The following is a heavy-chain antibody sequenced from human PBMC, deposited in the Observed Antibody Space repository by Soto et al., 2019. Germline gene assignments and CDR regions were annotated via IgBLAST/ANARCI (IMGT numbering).Heavy chain of an antibody. D-gene: IGHD6-19*01. Sequence: PGESLKISCNGSGYSFANYCIAWVRQMPGKGLEWMGIFYSGDSDTRYSPSFQGQVVISGDKSINTAYLQWTSLKASDTAMYYCARGSSGFYDYWGQGTLVTVSS. V-gene: IGHV5-51*01. CDR1: GYSFANYC. CDR3: ARGSSGFYDY. J-gene: IGHJ4*02. CDR2: FYSGDSDT.